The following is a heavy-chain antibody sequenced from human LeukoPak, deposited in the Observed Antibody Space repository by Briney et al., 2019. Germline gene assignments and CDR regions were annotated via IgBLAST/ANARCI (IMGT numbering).Heavy chain of an antibody. D-gene: IGHD3-22*01. V-gene: IGHV4-59*08. CDR3: ARSGDFYDSTAYYYYGMDV. CDR2: VYSSGST. CDR1: GGSIRSYY. Sequence: SETLSLTCTVSGGSIRSYYWSWIRQPPGKGLEWIGNVYSSGSTNYSPSLKSRVTISVDTSKSQFSLRLISVTAADTAVYYCARSGDFYDSTAYYYYGMDVWGQGTTVTVSS. J-gene: IGHJ6*02.